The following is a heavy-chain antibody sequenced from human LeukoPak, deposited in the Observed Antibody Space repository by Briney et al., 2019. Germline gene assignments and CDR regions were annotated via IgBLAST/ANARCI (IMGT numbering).Heavy chain of an antibody. Sequence: ASVKVSCKASGYTFTDYYIHWVRQAPGQGLEWMGWINPNSGGTNYAQKFQGRVTMTRDTSVSTAYMELSGLRSDDTAMYYCSRLWLTGIGMVREEVDHWGQGTLVTVSS. CDR3: SRLWLTGIGMVREEVDH. CDR2: INPNSGGT. J-gene: IGHJ4*02. CDR1: GYTFTDYY. V-gene: IGHV1-2*02. D-gene: IGHD3-10*01.